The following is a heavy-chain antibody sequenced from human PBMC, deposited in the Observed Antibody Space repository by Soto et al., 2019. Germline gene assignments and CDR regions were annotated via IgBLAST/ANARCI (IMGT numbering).Heavy chain of an antibody. V-gene: IGHV1-2*04. J-gene: IGHJ6*02. CDR2: INPNSGGT. D-gene: IGHD6-19*01. CDR1: GYTFTGYY. Sequence: ASVKVSCKASGYTFTGYYMHWVRQAPGQGLEWMGWINPNSGGTNYAQKFQGWVTMTRDTSISTAYMELSRLRSDDTAVYYCARGSLVRGWMGGTYLPQHADYYYYGMDVWGQGTTVTVSS. CDR3: ARGSLVRGWMGGTYLPQHADYYYYGMDV.